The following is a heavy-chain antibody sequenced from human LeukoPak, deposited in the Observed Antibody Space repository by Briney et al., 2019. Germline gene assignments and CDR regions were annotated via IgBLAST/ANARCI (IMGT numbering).Heavy chain of an antibody. J-gene: IGHJ5*02. D-gene: IGHD3-10*01. V-gene: IGHV1-18*01. CDR1: GYSFINYG. Sequence: PGASVKVSCKGSGYSFINYGISWVRQAPGQGLEWMGWINAFNGGMNHAQKFQGRVTMTIDTSTSTAYMELRSLTADDTAVYYCARDGSGTWLDPWGQGTLVTVSS. CDR3: ARDGSGTWLDP. CDR2: INAFNGGM.